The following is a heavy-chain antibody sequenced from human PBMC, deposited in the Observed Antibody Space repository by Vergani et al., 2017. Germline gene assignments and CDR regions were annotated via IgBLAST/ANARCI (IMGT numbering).Heavy chain of an antibody. CDR3: YVHSVSYRLNY. D-gene: IGHD3-16*02. Sequence: QVQLEESGPGLVKPSETLSLMCAVSGYSISDGYFWDWIRQPPGGGLEWVGSFHHSGTTSYNPSLRSRVIISPDTSNNRFSLEVTSVTVADTAVYYCYVHSVSYRLNYWGQGTLVTVSS. J-gene: IGHJ4*02. CDR1: GYSISDGYF. V-gene: IGHV4-38-2*01. CDR2: FHHSGTT.